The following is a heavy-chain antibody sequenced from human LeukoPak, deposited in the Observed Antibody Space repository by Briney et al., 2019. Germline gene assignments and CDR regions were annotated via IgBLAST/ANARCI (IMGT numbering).Heavy chain of an antibody. D-gene: IGHD6-13*01. CDR1: GGSISSSCW. V-gene: IGHV4-4*02. CDR3: ASAGSLISSGYFDY. J-gene: IGHJ4*02. CDR2: IYHSGST. Sequence: PSETLSLTCAVSGGSISSSCWWSWIRQPPGKGLEWIGEIYHSGSTNYNPSLKSRVTMSVDTSKNQFSLKVSSVTAADTAVYYCASAGSLISSGYFDYWGQGTLVTVSS.